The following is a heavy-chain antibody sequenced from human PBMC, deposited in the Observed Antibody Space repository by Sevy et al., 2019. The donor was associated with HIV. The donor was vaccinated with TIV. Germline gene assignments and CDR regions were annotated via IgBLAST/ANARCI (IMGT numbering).Heavy chain of an antibody. Sequence: GGSLRLSCAASGFTFSSYWMHWVRQAPGKGLVWVSRINSDGSSTSYADSVKGRFTISRDNAKNTLYLQMNSLRAEDTAVYYCARDRWYSGGLFVYYYYYYGMDVWGQGTTVTVSS. CDR2: INSDGSST. V-gene: IGHV3-74*01. CDR3: ARDRWYSGGLFVYYYYYYGMDV. CDR1: GFTFSSYW. D-gene: IGHD1-26*01. J-gene: IGHJ6*02.